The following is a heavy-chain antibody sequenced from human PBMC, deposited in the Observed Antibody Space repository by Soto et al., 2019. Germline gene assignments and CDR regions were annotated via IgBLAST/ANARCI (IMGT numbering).Heavy chain of an antibody. J-gene: IGHJ6*02. CDR2: IIPIFGTA. D-gene: IGHD2-21*02. Sequence: SVKVSCKASGGTFSSYAISWVRQAPGQGLEWMGGIIPIFGTANYAQKFQGRVTITADESTSTAYMELSSLRSEDTAVYYCARDPSSPYCGGDCAIYYYYYGMDVWG. CDR3: ARDPSSPYCGGDCAIYYYYYGMDV. V-gene: IGHV1-69*13. CDR1: GGTFSSYA.